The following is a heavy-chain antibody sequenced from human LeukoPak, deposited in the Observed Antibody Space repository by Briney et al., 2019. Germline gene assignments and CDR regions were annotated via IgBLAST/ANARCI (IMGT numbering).Heavy chain of an antibody. J-gene: IGHJ4*02. D-gene: IGHD3-10*01. Sequence: GGSLRLSCAASGFTFSSYGMHWVRQAPGKGLEWVAFIRYDGSNKYYADSVKGRFTISRDNSKNTLYLQMNSLRAEDTAVYYCAKEGGELLWFGESDGMDYWGQGTLVTVSS. CDR2: IRYDGSNK. CDR1: GFTFSSYG. V-gene: IGHV3-30*02. CDR3: AKEGGELLWFGESDGMDY.